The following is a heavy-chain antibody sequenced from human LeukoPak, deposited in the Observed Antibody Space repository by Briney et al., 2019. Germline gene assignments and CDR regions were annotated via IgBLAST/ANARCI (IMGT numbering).Heavy chain of an antibody. CDR3: ARVLSILAGRLYYYYGMDV. J-gene: IGHJ6*02. Sequence: ASVKVSCKASGYTFTSYGISWVRQAPGQGLEWMGWISAYNGNTNYAQKLQGRVTMTTDTSTSTAYMELRSLRSDDTAVYYCARVLSILAGRLYYYYGMDVWGQGTTVTVSS. V-gene: IGHV1-18*01. D-gene: IGHD6-6*01. CDR2: ISAYNGNT. CDR1: GYTFTSYG.